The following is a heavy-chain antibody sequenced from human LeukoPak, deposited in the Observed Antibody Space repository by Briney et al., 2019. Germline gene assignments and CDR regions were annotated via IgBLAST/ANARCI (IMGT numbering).Heavy chain of an antibody. CDR2: IYYSGST. V-gene: IGHV4-39*07. CDR3: ARNPEGHLDL. Sequence: KASETLSLTCTVSGGSIIISSYYWGWIRQPPGKGLEWIGSIYYSGSTYYNPSLKSRVTISVDTSKNQFSLNLRSVTAADTAVYYCARNPEGHLDLWGHGSLVTVSP. J-gene: IGHJ2*01. D-gene: IGHD1-14*01. CDR1: GGSIIISSYY.